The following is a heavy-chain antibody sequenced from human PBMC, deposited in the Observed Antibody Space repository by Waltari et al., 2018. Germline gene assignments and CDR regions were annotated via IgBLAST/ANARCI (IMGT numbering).Heavy chain of an antibody. V-gene: IGHV6-1*01. CDR2: QYYRAKGDK. Sequence: QVQLQQSGPGLVKPSQTLSLTCAISGDSVSSNSAAWNWIRQSPSRGLEWLGRQYYRAKGDKSHEVSGKSRITTNPDKSKNQFSLQLNSVTPEDTAVYYCARVPDWGNYYYYGMDVWGQGTTVTVSS. D-gene: IGHD7-27*01. CDR3: ARVPDWGNYYYYGMDV. J-gene: IGHJ6*02. CDR1: GDSVSSNSAA.